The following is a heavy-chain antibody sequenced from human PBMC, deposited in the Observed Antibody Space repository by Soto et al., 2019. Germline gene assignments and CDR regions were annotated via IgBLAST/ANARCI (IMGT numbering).Heavy chain of an antibody. Sequence: SETLSLTCTVSGGSISSYYWSWIRQPPGKGLEWIGYIYYSGSTNYNPSLKSRVTISVDTSKNQFSLKLSSVTAADTAVYYCARAVTGIAVPSWFDPWGQGTLVTVSS. D-gene: IGHD6-19*01. CDR2: IYYSGST. CDR3: ARAVTGIAVPSWFDP. CDR1: GGSISSYY. V-gene: IGHV4-59*01. J-gene: IGHJ5*02.